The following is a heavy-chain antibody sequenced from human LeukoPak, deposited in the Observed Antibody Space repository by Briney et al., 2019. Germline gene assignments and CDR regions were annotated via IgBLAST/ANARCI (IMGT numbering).Heavy chain of an antibody. D-gene: IGHD3-10*01. Sequence: PGGSLRLSCAASGLTFSSYAMSWARQAPGKGLEWVSGISGGGVSTYYADFVKGRFTISRDNSKNTLYLQMSSLRAEDTAVYYCATGLGAHRYWGQGTLVTVSS. CDR1: GLTFSSYA. CDR3: ATGLGAHRY. J-gene: IGHJ4*02. V-gene: IGHV3-23*01. CDR2: ISGGGVST.